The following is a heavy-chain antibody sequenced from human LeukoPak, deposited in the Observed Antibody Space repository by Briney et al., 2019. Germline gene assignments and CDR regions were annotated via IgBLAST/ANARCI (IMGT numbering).Heavy chain of an antibody. J-gene: IGHJ4*02. D-gene: IGHD1-26*01. CDR2: IWYDGSNK. CDR3: AREQEEWEILYYFDY. Sequence: PGGSLRLSCAASGFTFSSYGMSWVRQAPGRGPEWVADIWYDGSNKYYADSVKGRFTISRDNAKNALYLQMNSLRAEDTAVYYCAREQEEWEILYYFDYWGQGTLVTVSS. V-gene: IGHV3-33*01. CDR1: GFTFSSYG.